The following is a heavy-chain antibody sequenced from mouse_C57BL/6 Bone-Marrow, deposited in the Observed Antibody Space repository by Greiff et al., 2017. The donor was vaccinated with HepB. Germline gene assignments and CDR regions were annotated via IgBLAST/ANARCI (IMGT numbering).Heavy chain of an antibody. D-gene: IGHD1-1*01. CDR2: IHPNSGST. CDR3: ARRRGSSYDSYYAMDY. Sequence: VQLQQSGAELVKPGASVKLSCKASGYTFTSYWMPWVQQRPGQGLEWIGRIHPNSGSTNYNEKFKSKATLTVDKSSSTAYMQLSSLTSEDSAVYYCARRRGSSYDSYYAMDYWGQGTSVTVSS. CDR1: GYTFTSYW. J-gene: IGHJ4*01. V-gene: IGHV1-64*01.